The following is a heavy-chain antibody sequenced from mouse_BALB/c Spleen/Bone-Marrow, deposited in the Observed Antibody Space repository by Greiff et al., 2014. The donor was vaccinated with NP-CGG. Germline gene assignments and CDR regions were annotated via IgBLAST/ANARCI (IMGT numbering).Heavy chain of an antibody. V-gene: IGHV2-2*02. J-gene: IGHJ3*01. CDR2: IWSGGNT. D-gene: IGHD2-3*01. CDR3: ARNLGDGYSFAY. Sequence: VMLVESGPGLVQPSQSLSITCTVSGFSLTSYGVHWVRQSPGKGLEWLGVIWSGGNTDYNAAFISRLSISKDNSKSQVFFKMNSLQANDTAIYYCARNLGDGYSFAYRGQGTLVTVSA. CDR1: GFSLTSYG.